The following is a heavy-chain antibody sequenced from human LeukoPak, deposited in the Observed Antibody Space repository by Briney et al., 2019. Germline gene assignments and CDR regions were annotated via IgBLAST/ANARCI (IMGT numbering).Heavy chain of an antibody. CDR3: ARLRYDYVWGSYRYNKEGAFDI. D-gene: IGHD3-16*02. CDR2: IYPGDSDT. J-gene: IGHJ3*02. CDR1: GYSFTSYW. V-gene: IGHV5-51*01. Sequence: RGESLKISCKGSGYSFTSYWIGWVRQMPGKGLEWMGIIYPGDSDTRYSPSFQGQVTISADKSISTAYLQWSSLKASGTAMYYCARLRYDYVWGSYRYNKEGAFDIWGQGTMVTVSS.